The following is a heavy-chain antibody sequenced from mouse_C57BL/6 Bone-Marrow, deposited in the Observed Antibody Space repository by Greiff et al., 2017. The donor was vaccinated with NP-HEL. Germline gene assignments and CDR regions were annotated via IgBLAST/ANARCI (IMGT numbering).Heavy chain of an antibody. Sequence: QVQLQQSGAELVRPGASVTLSCKASGYTFTDYEMHWVKQTPVHGLEWIGAIDPETGGTAYNQKFKGKAILTADKSSSTAYMELRSLTSEDSAVYYCTRSGGSSYYFDYWGQGTTLTVSS. CDR1: GYTFTDYE. D-gene: IGHD1-1*01. CDR3: TRSGGSSYYFDY. J-gene: IGHJ2*01. V-gene: IGHV1-15*01. CDR2: IDPETGGT.